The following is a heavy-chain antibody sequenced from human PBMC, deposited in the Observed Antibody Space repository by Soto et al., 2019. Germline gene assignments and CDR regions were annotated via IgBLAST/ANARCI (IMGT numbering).Heavy chain of an antibody. J-gene: IGHJ6*02. CDR2: IIPIFGTA. D-gene: IGHD6-6*01. V-gene: IGHV1-69*12. CDR1: GGTFSSYA. CDR3: AAREYSSSFNYYYGMDV. Sequence: QVQLVQSGAEVKKPGSSVKVSRKASGGTFSSYAISWVRQAPGQGLEWMGGIIPIFGTANYAQKFQGRVTITADESTSTAYMELSSLRSEDTAVYYCAAREYSSSFNYYYGMDVWGQGTTVTVSS.